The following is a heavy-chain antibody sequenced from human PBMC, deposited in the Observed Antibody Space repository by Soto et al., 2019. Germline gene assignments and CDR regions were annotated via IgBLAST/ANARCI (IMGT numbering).Heavy chain of an antibody. CDR1: GFTFSSYG. V-gene: IGHV3-30*03. D-gene: IGHD3-22*01. CDR2: ISYDGSNK. CDR3: AIWDYDSSGHGGRDY. Sequence: QVQLVESGGGVVQPGRSLRLSCAASGFTFSSYGMHWVRQAPGKGLEWVAVISYDGSNKYYADSVKGRFTISRDNSKNTRYLQMNSLRAEDTAVYYCAIWDYDSSGHGGRDYWGQGTLVTVSS. J-gene: IGHJ4*02.